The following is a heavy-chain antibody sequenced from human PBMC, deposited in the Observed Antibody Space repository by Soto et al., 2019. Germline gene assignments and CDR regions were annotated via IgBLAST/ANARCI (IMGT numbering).Heavy chain of an antibody. CDR3: XXXXXXFWSGSIYGMDV. D-gene: IGHD3-3*01. CDR2: IYYSGST. J-gene: IGHJ6*02. V-gene: IGHV4-30-4*01. Sequence: QVQLQESGPGRVKPSQTLSLTCTVSGGSISSGDYYWSWIRQPPGKGLEWIGYIYYSGSTYYNPSLKSRVTISVDTSKNQFSRKLSSVTAADTAVYYXXXXXXXFWSGSIYGMDVWGQGTTVTVSS. CDR1: GGSISSGDYY.